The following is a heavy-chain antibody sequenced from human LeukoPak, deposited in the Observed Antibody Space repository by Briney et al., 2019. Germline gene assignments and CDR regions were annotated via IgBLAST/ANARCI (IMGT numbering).Heavy chain of an antibody. J-gene: IGHJ4*02. Sequence: SQTLSLTCALSGDSVSSNSATWTWIRQSPSRGLEWLGRTYYRSKWYNDYAVSVKSRITINPDTSKNQFSLQLNSVTPEDTAVYYCAAKASYFDSWGQGTLVTVSS. D-gene: IGHD4/OR15-4a*01. CDR2: TYYRSKWYN. CDR3: AAKASYFDS. CDR1: GDSVSSNSAT. V-gene: IGHV6-1*01.